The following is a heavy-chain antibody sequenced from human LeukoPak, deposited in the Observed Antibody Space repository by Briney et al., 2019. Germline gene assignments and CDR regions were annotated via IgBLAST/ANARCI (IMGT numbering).Heavy chain of an antibody. D-gene: IGHD2-21*01. J-gene: IGHJ4*02. CDR2: INLNSGNT. CDR3: ARVTASIDY. V-gene: IGHV1-8*01. CDR1: GSTFTSYD. Sequence: APVKVSCKASGSTFTSYDINWVRQATGQGLEWMGWINLNSGNTGYAKNFQGRLTATRDTSINTAYMELSTLKSEDTAIYYCARVTASIDYWGQGTLVTVSS.